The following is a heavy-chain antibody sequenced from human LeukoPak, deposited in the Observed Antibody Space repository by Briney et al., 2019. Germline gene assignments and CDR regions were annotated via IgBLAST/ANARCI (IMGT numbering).Heavy chain of an antibody. J-gene: IGHJ6*02. D-gene: IGHD2-2*03. V-gene: IGHV1-18*01. CDR3: ASPSLDIVVVPASVAGDDYGMDV. Sequence: ASVKVSCKASGYTFTSYAMNWVRQAPGQGLEWMGWISAYNGNTNYAQKLQGRVTMTTDTSTSTAYMELRSLRSDDTAVYYCASPSLDIVVVPASVAGDDYGMDVWGQGTTVTVSS. CDR1: GYTFTSYA. CDR2: ISAYNGNT.